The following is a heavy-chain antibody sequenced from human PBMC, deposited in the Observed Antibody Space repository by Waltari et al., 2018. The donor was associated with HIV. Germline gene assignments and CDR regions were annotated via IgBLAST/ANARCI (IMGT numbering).Heavy chain of an antibody. CDR3: ARGLYYNDSSGYRDNYFDY. J-gene: IGHJ4*02. CDR1: GGSLSGYY. V-gene: IGHV4-34*01. Sequence: QVQLQQWGAGLLKPSETLSLTCAVYGGSLSGYYWSWIRQPPGKGLEWIGEINHSGSTNYNPSLMSRVTISVDTSKNQFSLKLSSVTAADTAVYYCARGLYYNDSSGYRDNYFDYWGQGTLVTVSS. CDR2: INHSGST. D-gene: IGHD3-22*01.